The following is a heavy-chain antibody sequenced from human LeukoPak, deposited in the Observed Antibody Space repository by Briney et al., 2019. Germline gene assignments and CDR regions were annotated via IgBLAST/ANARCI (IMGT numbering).Heavy chain of an antibody. Sequence: GGSLRLSCAASGFTFSSYWMSWVRQAPGKGPEWVANIKQDGSEKYYVDSVKGRFTISRDNAKNSLYLQMNSLRAEDTAVYYCARVNYYYYMDVWGKGTTVTVSS. CDR3: ARVNYYYYMDV. V-gene: IGHV3-7*01. CDR1: GFTFSSYW. CDR2: IKQDGSEK. J-gene: IGHJ6*03.